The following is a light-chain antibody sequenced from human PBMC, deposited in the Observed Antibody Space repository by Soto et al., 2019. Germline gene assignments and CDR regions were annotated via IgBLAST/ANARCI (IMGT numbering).Light chain of an antibody. CDR3: MQALQTPYS. CDR2: LGS. V-gene: IGKV2-28*01. CDR1: QSLLYSNRYNY. J-gene: IGKJ2*01. Sequence: DIVMTQSPLSLPVTPGEPASISCRSSQSLLYSNRYNYLDWYLQKPGQSPQLLIYLGSNRASGVPDRFSGSGSGTDFTLKISRGEAEDVGRYSCMQALQTPYSFGQGTKLEIK.